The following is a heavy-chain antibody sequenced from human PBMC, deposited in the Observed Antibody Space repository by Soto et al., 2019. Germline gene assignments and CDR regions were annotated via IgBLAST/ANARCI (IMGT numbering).Heavy chain of an antibody. CDR2: IWHGGST. CDR1: GFTFSSYG. Sequence: GGSMRLSCAASGFTFSSYGMHWVRQAPGKGLEWVAVIWHGGSTYNADSVKGRFTISRDNSKKSLYLQMNSLRTEDTALYYCAKHTHDYGDYRGGMDVWGQGTTVTVSS. V-gene: IGHV3-33*03. CDR3: AKHTHDYGDYRGGMDV. J-gene: IGHJ6*02. D-gene: IGHD4-17*01.